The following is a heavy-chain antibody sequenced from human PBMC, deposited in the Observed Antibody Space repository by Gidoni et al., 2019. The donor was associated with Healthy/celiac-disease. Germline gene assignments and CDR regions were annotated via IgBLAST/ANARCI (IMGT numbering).Heavy chain of an antibody. Sequence: EVQLVESGGGLVKPGGSLRLYCAASGFTFSSYSMNWFRQDPGKGLEWVSSFSSSSSYIYYADSLKGRFTISRDNAKNALYLQMNSRRAGDTAVYYCARGGGDPSSGWEAIDYWGQGTLVTVSS. CDR3: ARGGGDPSSGWEAIDY. CDR1: GFTFSSYS. D-gene: IGHD6-19*01. V-gene: IGHV3-21*01. J-gene: IGHJ4*02. CDR2: FSSSSSYI.